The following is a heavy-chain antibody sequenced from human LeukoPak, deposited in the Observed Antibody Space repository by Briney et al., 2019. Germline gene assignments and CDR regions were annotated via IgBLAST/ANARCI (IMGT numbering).Heavy chain of an antibody. CDR1: GFTFDDYA. CDR3: AKSSYSYYNYGMDV. CDR2: ISWNSGSI. D-gene: IGHD6-6*01. J-gene: IGHJ6*02. Sequence: GGSLRLSYAASGFTFDDYAMHWVRQAPGKGLEWVSGISWNSGSIGYADSVKGRFTISRDNAKNSLYLQMNSLRAEDTALYYCAKSSYSYYNYGMDVWGQGTTVTVSS. V-gene: IGHV3-9*01.